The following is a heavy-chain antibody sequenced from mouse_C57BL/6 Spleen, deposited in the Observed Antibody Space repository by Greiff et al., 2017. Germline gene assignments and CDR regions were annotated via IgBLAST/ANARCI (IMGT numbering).Heavy chain of an antibody. Sequence: QVQLQQPGAELVKPGASVKLSCKASGYTFTSYWMHWVKQRPGRGREWIGRIDPNSGGTKYNEKFKSKATLTVDKPSSTAYMQLSSLTSEDSAVYYCARTYYYGSSWYFDVWGTGTTVTVSS. J-gene: IGHJ1*03. CDR1: GYTFTSYW. CDR3: ARTYYYGSSWYFDV. CDR2: IDPNSGGT. V-gene: IGHV1-72*01. D-gene: IGHD1-1*01.